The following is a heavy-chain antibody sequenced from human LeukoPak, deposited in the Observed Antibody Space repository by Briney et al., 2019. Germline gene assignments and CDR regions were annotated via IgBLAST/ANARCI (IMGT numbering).Heavy chain of an antibody. D-gene: IGHD5-12*01. V-gene: IGHV4-39*07. Sequence: SETLSLTCTVSGGSISSSSYYWGWIRQPPGKGLEWIGSIYYSGSTYYNPSLKSRVTISVDTSKNQFSLKLSSVTAADTAVYYCARATTYSGYDFNWFDPWGQGTLVTVSS. CDR2: IYYSGST. CDR1: GGSISSSSYY. CDR3: ARATTYSGYDFNWFDP. J-gene: IGHJ5*02.